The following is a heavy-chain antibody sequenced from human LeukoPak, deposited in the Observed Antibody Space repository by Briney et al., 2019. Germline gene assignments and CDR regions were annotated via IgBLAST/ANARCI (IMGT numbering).Heavy chain of an antibody. CDR3: ARTFWSGYYTGIRY. V-gene: IGHV3-21*01. CDR2: ISSSSSYI. Sequence: GGSLRLSCAASRFTLSSYSMNWVRQAPGKGLEWVSSISSSSSYIYYADSVKGRFTISRDNAKNSLYLQMNSLRAEDTAVYYCARTFWSGYYTGIRYWGQGTLVTVSS. CDR1: RFTLSSYS. D-gene: IGHD3-3*01. J-gene: IGHJ4*02.